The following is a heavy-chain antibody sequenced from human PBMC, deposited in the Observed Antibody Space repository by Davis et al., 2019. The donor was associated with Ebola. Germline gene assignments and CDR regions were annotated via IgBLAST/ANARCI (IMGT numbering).Heavy chain of an antibody. D-gene: IGHD2-2*01. Sequence: GGSLRLSCAASGFTFSSYSMNWVRQAPGKGLEWVSSISSSSSYIYYADSVKGRFTISRDNAKNSLYLQMNSLRAEDTAAYYCARDRTIRDIVLVPAAAPYGMDVWGQGTTVTVSS. V-gene: IGHV3-21*01. CDR2: ISSSSSYI. CDR3: ARDRTIRDIVLVPAAAPYGMDV. J-gene: IGHJ6*02. CDR1: GFTFSSYS.